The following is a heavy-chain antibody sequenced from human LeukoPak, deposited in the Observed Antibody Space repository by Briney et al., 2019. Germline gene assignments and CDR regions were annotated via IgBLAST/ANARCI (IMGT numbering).Heavy chain of an antibody. Sequence: SETLSLTCIVSGGSISSGTYYWSWIRQHPEKGLEWIGYIYYSGITYYNPSLKSRVTISVDTSKNQFSLKLSSVTAADTAVYYCAGYCISPSCAGNAFDIWGQGTMVTVSS. CDR3: AGYCISPSCAGNAFDI. J-gene: IGHJ3*02. CDR2: IYYSGIT. V-gene: IGHV4-31*03. CDR1: GGSISSGTYY. D-gene: IGHD2-2*01.